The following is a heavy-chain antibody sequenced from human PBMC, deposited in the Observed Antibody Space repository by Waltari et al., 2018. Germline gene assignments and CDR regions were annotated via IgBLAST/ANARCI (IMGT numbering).Heavy chain of an antibody. CDR3: AKPQYDYIWGSYRNDAFDI. CDR1: GFTFSSYG. Sequence: QVQLVESGGGVVQPGRSLRLSCAASGFTFSSYGMHWVRQAPGQGLEWVAVISYDGSNKYYADSVKGRFTISRDNSKNTLYLQMNSLRAEDTAVYYCAKPQYDYIWGSYRNDAFDIWGQGTMVTVSS. D-gene: IGHD3-16*02. J-gene: IGHJ3*02. CDR2: ISYDGSNK. V-gene: IGHV3-30*18.